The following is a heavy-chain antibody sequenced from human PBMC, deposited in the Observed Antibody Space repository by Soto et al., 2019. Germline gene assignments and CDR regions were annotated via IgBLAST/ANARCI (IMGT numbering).Heavy chain of an antibody. CDR3: AILIIRVMVRGLGSPFDY. J-gene: IGHJ4*02. D-gene: IGHD3-10*01. CDR2: ISGSGGST. CDR1: GFTFSSYA. Sequence: GESLKISCAASGFTFSSYAMSWVRQAPGKGLEWVSAISGSGGSTYYADSVKGRFTISRDNSKNTLYLQMNSLRAEDTAVYYCAILIIRVMVRGLGSPFDYWGQGTLVTVSS. V-gene: IGHV3-23*01.